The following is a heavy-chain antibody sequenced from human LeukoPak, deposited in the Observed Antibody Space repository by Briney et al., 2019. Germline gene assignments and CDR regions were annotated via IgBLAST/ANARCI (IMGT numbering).Heavy chain of an antibody. Sequence: SETLSLTCTVSGGSISGYYWSWIRQPPGKGLEWIGYIYTTGSTNYNPSLKSRVTISADTSKNQFSLKLSSVTAADTAVFYCARGGGSSFLYMDVWGKGTTVTVSS. CDR3: ARGGGSSFLYMDV. J-gene: IGHJ6*03. CDR2: IYTTGST. D-gene: IGHD6-6*01. CDR1: GGSISGYY. V-gene: IGHV4-4*09.